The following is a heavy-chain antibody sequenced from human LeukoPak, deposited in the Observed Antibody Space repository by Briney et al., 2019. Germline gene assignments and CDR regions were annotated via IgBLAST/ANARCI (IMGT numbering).Heavy chain of an antibody. D-gene: IGHD1-26*01. J-gene: IGHJ5*02. CDR1: GYSISSGYY. V-gene: IGHV4-38-2*02. CDR3: ARCGVGWFDP. Sequence: SETLSLTCTVSGYSISSGYYWGRIRQPPGKGLEWIGSIYHSGSTYYNPSLKSRVTISVDTSKNQFSLKLSSVTAADTAVYYCARCGVGWFDPWGQGTLVTVSS. CDR2: IYHSGST.